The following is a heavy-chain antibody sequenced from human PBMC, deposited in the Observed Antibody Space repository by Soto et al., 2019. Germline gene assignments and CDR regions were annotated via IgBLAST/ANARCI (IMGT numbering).Heavy chain of an antibody. V-gene: IGHV4-31*03. J-gene: IGHJ5*02. CDR3: ARSVFP. CDR1: GGPFSSGGYY. Sequence: QVQLQESGPGLVKPSQTLSLPCLFPGGPFSSGGYYWSWIRRHPGKGLEWFGYIYNSGSTYYNPSLKSRVTISVDTSKNQFSLKLTSVTAADTAVYYCARSVFPWGQGTLVTVSS. CDR2: IYNSGST.